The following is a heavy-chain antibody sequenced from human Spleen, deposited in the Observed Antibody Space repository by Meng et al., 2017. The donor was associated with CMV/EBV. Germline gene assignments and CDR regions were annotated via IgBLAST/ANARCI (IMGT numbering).Heavy chain of an antibody. V-gene: IGHV4-59*01. CDR2: ISYTGST. J-gene: IGHJ6*02. CDR1: GGSISSFY. CDR3: AKDWDCTSTSCYLDYGMDV. D-gene: IGHD2-2*01. Sequence: SETLSLTCTVSGGSISSFYWSWIRQPPGKGLEWIGYISYTGSTNYNPSLKSRVTISVDTSKNQFSLKLRSVTAADTAVYYCAKDWDCTSTSCYLDYGMDVWGHGTTVTVSS.